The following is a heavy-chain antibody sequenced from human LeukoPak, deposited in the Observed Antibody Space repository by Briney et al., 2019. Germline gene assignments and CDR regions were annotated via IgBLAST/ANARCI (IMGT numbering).Heavy chain of an antibody. CDR3: GRGAYGDYDS. J-gene: IGHJ5*01. Sequence: GGSLRLSCAASTFTFSSYAMSWDRQAPGKGLEWVSAISAGADSTYYADSVQGRFTISRDNSKNTLFLQMSGLRAEETAVYFCGRGAYGDYDSWGQGTLVTVFS. D-gene: IGHD4-17*01. CDR2: ISAGADST. CDR1: TFTFSSYA. V-gene: IGHV3-23*01.